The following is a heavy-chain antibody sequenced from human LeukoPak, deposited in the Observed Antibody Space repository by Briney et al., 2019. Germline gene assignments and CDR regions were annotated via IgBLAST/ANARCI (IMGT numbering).Heavy chain of an antibody. V-gene: IGHV3-43*02. J-gene: IGHJ6*02. Sequence: GGSLRLSCATSGFGFRGYAMHWVRQAPGKGLEWVSLVGDDGRETHYADSVRGRFTISRDNNNNSLYLQMTSLRTEDSALYYCAKDVAPSDYSYGLDVWGQGTTVTVTS. CDR2: VGDDGRET. CDR3: AKDVAPSDYSYGLDV. CDR1: GFGFRGYA.